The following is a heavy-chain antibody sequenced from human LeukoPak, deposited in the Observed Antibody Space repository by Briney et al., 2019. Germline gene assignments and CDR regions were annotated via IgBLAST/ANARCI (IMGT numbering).Heavy chain of an antibody. CDR3: AKDIAINSPYGMDV. J-gene: IGHJ6*02. Sequence: GGSLGLYCAASGFTFSGYAMSWVRQVPGKGLEWVSTISHSGVTTYYADPVRGRFTISRDNSKNTLYLQMNSLGADDTAVYYCAKDIAINSPYGMDVWGQGTTVTVSS. D-gene: IGHD2-2*02. V-gene: IGHV3-23*01. CDR2: ISHSGVTT. CDR1: GFTFSGYA.